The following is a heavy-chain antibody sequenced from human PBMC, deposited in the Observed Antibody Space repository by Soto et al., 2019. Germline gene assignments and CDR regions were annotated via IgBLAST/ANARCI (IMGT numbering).Heavy chain of an antibody. D-gene: IGHD2-15*01. CDR3: ARHEVVVAATYAFDI. Sequence: GESLKISCKGSGYSFTSYWIGWVRQMPGKGLEWMGIIYPGDSDTRYSPSFQGQVTISADKSISTAYLQWSSLKASDTAMYYCARHEVVVAATYAFDIWGQGTMVTVSS. CDR2: IYPGDSDT. CDR1: GYSFTSYW. J-gene: IGHJ3*02. V-gene: IGHV5-51*01.